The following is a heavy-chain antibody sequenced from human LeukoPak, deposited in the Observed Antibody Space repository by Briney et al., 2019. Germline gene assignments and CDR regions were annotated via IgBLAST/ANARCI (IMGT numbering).Heavy chain of an antibody. Sequence: PGGSLRLSCAASGFPFSSSNINWVRQAPGKGLEWVSYISGSGNTIYYIDSVKGRFTISRDNAENSLYLQMNSLRDEDTAVYYCARDLGRITHPRNWHLDLWGRGTLVAVPS. D-gene: IGHD1-14*01. J-gene: IGHJ2*01. CDR2: ISGSGNTI. CDR1: GFPFSSSN. CDR3: ARDLGRITHPRNWHLDL. V-gene: IGHV3-48*02.